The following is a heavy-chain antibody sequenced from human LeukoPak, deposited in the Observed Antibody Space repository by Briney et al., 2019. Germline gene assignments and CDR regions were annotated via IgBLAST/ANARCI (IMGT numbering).Heavy chain of an antibody. Sequence: SFSSYWMTWVRQPPGKGLEWIGSIYYSGSTYYNPSLKSRVTISVDTSKNQFSLKLSSVTAADTAVYYCAREDHDYSNPQRGLDAFDIWGQGTMVTVSS. D-gene: IGHD4-11*01. CDR2: IYYSGST. CDR1: SFSSYW. CDR3: AREDHDYSNPQRGLDAFDI. V-gene: IGHV4-39*07. J-gene: IGHJ3*02.